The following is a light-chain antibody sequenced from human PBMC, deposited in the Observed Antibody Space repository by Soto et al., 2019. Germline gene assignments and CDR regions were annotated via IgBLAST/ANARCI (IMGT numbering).Light chain of an antibody. Sequence: QTVVTQEPSLTVSPGGTVTLTCGSTTGAVTSGHYPYWFQQKPGQAPWTLIYDTVNRESWTPARFSGSLLGGKAALTLSGAQPEDEAEYYCMLSYNAAGVLGGGTQLTVL. V-gene: IGLV7-46*01. J-gene: IGLJ2*01. CDR3: MLSYNAAGV. CDR2: DTV. CDR1: TGAVTSGHY.